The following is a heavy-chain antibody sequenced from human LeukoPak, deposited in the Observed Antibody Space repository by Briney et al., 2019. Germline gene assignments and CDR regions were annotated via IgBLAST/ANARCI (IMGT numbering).Heavy chain of an antibody. CDR2: ISAYNGNT. J-gene: IGHJ4*02. CDR3: ARPFSVLGYYYDSSGYYFYDY. V-gene: IGHV1-18*01. Sequence: ASVKVSCKASGYTFTSYGISWVRQAPGQRLEWVGWISAYNGNTNYAQKLQGRVTMTTDTSTSTAYMELRSLRSDDTAVYYCARPFSVLGYYYDSSGYYFYDYWGQGTLVTVSS. D-gene: IGHD3-22*01. CDR1: GYTFTSYG.